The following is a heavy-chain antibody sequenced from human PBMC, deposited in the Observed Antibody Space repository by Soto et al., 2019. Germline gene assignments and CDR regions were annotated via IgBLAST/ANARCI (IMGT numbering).Heavy chain of an antibody. J-gene: IGHJ4*02. D-gene: IGHD2-21*02. Sequence: ASETLSLTCPVPGYSISSRSYYWGWIRQPPGKGLEWIGSIYYSGSTYNNPSLRSRVSMSIDTSKDQFSLKLKSVTAADTALYFCARQRTSVVTRAYFDVWGPGSLVTVPS. CDR3: ARQRTSVVTRAYFDV. CDR1: GYSISSRSYY. V-gene: IGHV4-39*01. CDR2: IYYSGST.